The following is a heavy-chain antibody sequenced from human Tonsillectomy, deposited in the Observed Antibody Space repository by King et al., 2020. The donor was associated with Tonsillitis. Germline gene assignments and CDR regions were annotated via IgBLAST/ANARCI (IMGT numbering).Heavy chain of an antibody. J-gene: IGHJ4*02. CDR2: IRYDGSNK. V-gene: IGHV3-30*02. Sequence: HVQLVESGGGVVQPGGSQRLSCAASGFTFSSYGMHWVRQAPGKGLEWVAFIRYDGSNKYYADSVKGRFTISRDNSKNTLYLQMNSLRAEDTAVYYCAKDAPRTHKPLDCWGQGTLVTVSS. D-gene: IGHD2-21*01. CDR1: GFTFSSYG. CDR3: AKDAPRTHKPLDC.